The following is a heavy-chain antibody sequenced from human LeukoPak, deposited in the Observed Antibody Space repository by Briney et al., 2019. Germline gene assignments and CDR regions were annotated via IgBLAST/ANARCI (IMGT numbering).Heavy chain of an antibody. D-gene: IGHD3-22*01. V-gene: IGHV1-69*05. Sequence: SVKVSCKASGGTFSSYAISWVRQAPGQGLEWMGGIIPIFGTANYAQKFQGRVTITTDESTSTAYMELSSLRSEGTAVYYCAREAHTVRNYYDSSGYYPLRYWGQGTLVTVSS. CDR2: IIPIFGTA. CDR3: AREAHTVRNYYDSSGYYPLRY. J-gene: IGHJ4*02. CDR1: GGTFSSYA.